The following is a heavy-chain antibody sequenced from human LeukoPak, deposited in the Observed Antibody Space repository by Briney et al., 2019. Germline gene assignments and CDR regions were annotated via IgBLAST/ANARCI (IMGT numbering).Heavy chain of an antibody. CDR3: ARELERFPALDY. CDR2: INPNSGGT. V-gene: IGHV1-2*02. J-gene: IGHJ4*02. D-gene: IGHD2-21*01. CDR1: GYTFTRYY. Sequence: GASVKVSCKAFGYTFTRYYMHWVRQAPGQGLEWMGWINPNSGGTNYAQKFQGRVTMTRDTSISTAYMELSRLRSDDTAVYYCARELERFPALDYWGQGTLVTVSS.